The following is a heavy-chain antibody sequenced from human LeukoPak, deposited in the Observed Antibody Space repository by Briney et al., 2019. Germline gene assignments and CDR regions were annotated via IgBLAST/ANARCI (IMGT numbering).Heavy chain of an antibody. D-gene: IGHD3-9*01. CDR1: GGSIRSYY. CDR2: IYYSGST. Sequence: SETLSLTCTVSGGSIRSYYWSWIRQPPGKGLEWIGYIYYSGSTKYNPSLESRVTISLDTSKKHFSLQHSSVNDGERAVYYCERRGYGILSGLIWGQGTMVTVSS. J-gene: IGHJ3*02. CDR3: ERRGYGILSGLI. V-gene: IGHV4-59*08.